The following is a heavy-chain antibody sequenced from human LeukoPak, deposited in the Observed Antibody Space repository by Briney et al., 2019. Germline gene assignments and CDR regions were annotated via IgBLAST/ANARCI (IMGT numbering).Heavy chain of an antibody. CDR1: GFTSSDYY. J-gene: IGHJ5*02. V-gene: IGHV3-11*04. D-gene: IGHD1-1*01. CDR2: ISGSSSST. CDR3: ARGTGFFDP. Sequence: GGSLRLSCAASGFTSSDYYMSWIRQAPGKGLEWMAYISGSSSSTYFADSVKGRFTISRDNAKNSLSLQMNSLRAEDTAVYYCARGTGFFDPWGQGTLVTVSS.